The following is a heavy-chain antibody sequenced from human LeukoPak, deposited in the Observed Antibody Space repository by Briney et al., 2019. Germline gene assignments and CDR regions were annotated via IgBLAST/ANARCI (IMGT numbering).Heavy chain of an antibody. Sequence: ASVKVSCKASGYTFTSYGISWVRQAPGQGLEWMGWISAYNGNTNYAQKLQGRVTMSTDTSTSTAYMELRSLRSDDTAVYYCARDVWAMVRGVNYYYYGTDVWGQGTTVTVSS. CDR3: ARDVWAMVRGVNYYYYGTDV. CDR2: ISAYNGNT. D-gene: IGHD3-10*01. CDR1: GYTFTSYG. V-gene: IGHV1-18*01. J-gene: IGHJ6*02.